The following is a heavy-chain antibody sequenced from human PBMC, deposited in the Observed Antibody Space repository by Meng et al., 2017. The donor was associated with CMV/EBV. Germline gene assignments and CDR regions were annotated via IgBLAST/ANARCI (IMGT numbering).Heavy chain of an antibody. V-gene: IGHV4-38-2*02. CDR3: ARGISEAGPFDY. CDR2: IYHSGST. CDR1: GYSISSGYY. D-gene: IGHD6-19*01. J-gene: IGHJ4*02. Sequence: SETLSLTCTVSGYSISSGYYWGWIRQPPGKGLEWIGSIYHSGSTYYNPSLKSRVTISVGTSKNQFSLKLSSVTAADTAVYYCARGISEAGPFDYWGQGTLVTVSS.